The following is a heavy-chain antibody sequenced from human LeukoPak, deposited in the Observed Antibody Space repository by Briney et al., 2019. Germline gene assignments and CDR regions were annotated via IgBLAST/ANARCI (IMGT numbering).Heavy chain of an antibody. CDR1: GYTFTGYY. Sequence: ASVKVSCKASGYTFTGYYMHWVQQAPGQGLEWMGWINPNSGGTNYAQKFQGRVTMTRDTPISTAYMELSRLRSDDTAVYYCARMSSSCPDYWGQGTLVTVSS. CDR2: INPNSGGT. V-gene: IGHV1-2*02. D-gene: IGHD6-13*01. CDR3: ARMSSSCPDY. J-gene: IGHJ4*02.